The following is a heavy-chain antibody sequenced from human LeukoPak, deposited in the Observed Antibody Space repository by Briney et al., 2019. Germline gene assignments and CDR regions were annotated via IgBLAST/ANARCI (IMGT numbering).Heavy chain of an antibody. D-gene: IGHD5-18*01. CDR3: AKDFRGYNYGYCFDY. J-gene: IGHJ4*02. CDR2: ISYDGSMK. Sequence: GRSLRLSCAASGFTFSSYGMTWARQAPGKGLEWVAVISYDGSMKTYADSVKGRFTISRDNSKNTLYLQMNSLRAEDTAVYYCAKDFRGYNYGYCFDYWGQGSLVTVSS. CDR1: GFTFSSYG. V-gene: IGHV3-30*18.